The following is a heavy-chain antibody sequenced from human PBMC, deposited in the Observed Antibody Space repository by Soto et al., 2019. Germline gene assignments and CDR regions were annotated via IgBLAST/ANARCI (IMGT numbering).Heavy chain of an antibody. CDR3: ARDXARDKVRIYYGMDV. D-gene: IGHD3-10*01. CDR2: IWYDGSNK. Sequence: GGSLRLSCAASGFTFSSYGMHWVRQAPGKGLEWVAVIWYDGSNKYYADSVKGRFTISRDNSKNTLYLQMNSLRAEDTAVYYCARDXARDKVRIYYGMDVWGQGTTVTVSS. CDR1: GFTFSSYG. V-gene: IGHV3-33*01. J-gene: IGHJ6*02.